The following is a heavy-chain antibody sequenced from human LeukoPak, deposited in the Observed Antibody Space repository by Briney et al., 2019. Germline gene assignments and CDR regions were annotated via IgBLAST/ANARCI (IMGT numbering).Heavy chain of an antibody. J-gene: IGHJ6*03. CDR1: GFTFSSYA. CDR2: ISGSGGST. Sequence: GGSPRLSCAASGFTFSSYAMSWVRQAPGKGLEWVSAISGSGGSTYYADSVKGRFTISRDNSKNTLYLQMNSLRAEDTAVYYCAKLYDFWSGYISSYYYYMDVWGKGTTVTVSS. CDR3: AKLYDFWSGYISSYYYYMDV. V-gene: IGHV3-23*01. D-gene: IGHD3-3*01.